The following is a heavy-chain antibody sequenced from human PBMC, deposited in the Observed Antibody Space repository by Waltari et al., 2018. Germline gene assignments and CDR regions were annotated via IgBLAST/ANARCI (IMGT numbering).Heavy chain of an antibody. V-gene: IGHV3-30-3*01. CDR3: ARDGSGSYSTLGH. CDR1: GFTFSSHA. Sequence: QVQLVESGGGVVQPGRSLRLSCAASGFTFSSHAMHWVRQAPGKGLEWVAVISNDGNNKYYADAVKGRFTISRANSKNTLYLQMDSLRPEDTAVYYCARDGSGSYSTLGHWGQGTLVTVSS. J-gene: IGHJ4*02. D-gene: IGHD3-10*01. CDR2: ISNDGNNK.